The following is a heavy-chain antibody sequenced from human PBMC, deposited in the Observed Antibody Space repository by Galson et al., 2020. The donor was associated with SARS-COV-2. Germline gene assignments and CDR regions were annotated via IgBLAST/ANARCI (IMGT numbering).Heavy chain of an antibody. CDR3: ARETDDFWSGSDYMDV. V-gene: IGHV3-21*01. CDR1: GFTFSSYS. J-gene: IGHJ6*03. CDR2: IRSSSSYI. Sequence: GESLKLSCAASGFTFSSYSMNWVRQAPGKGLEWVSSIRSSSSYIYYADSVKGRFTISRDNAKNSLYLQMNSLRAEDTAVYYCARETDDFWSGSDYMDVWGKGTTVTVSS. D-gene: IGHD3-3*01.